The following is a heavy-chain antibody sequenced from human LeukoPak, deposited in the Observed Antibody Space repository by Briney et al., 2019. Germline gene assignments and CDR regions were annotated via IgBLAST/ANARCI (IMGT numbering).Heavy chain of an antibody. CDR3: ARDLPRSSGQNAFDI. Sequence: SETLSLTCTVSGGSISSGSYYWGWIRQPPGKGLEWIGSIYYSGSTYYNPSLKSRVTISVDTSKNQFSLKLSSVTAADTAVYYCARDLPRSSGQNAFDIWGQGTMVTVSS. V-gene: IGHV4-39*07. CDR1: GGSISSGSYY. D-gene: IGHD3-22*01. CDR2: IYYSGST. J-gene: IGHJ3*02.